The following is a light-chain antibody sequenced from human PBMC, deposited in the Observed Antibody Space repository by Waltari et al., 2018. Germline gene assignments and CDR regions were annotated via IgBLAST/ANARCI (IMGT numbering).Light chain of an antibody. J-gene: IGKJ2*01. Sequence: IVMTQSPDSLAVSLGERATIHCKSSQSLLYDSNNKNYLPWFQQKPGQPPKLLIYWASTRESGVPDRFSGSASGTDFTLTISSLQAEDVAVYYCQQYYSTPYTFGQGTKVEIK. CDR2: WAS. CDR3: QQYYSTPYT. CDR1: QSLLYDSNNKNY. V-gene: IGKV4-1*01.